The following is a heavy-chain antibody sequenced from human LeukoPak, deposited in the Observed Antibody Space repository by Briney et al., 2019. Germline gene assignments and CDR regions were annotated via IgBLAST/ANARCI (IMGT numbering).Heavy chain of an antibody. CDR3: ATWWNQLLLPQFDY. J-gene: IGHJ4*02. Sequence: ASVKVSCKVSGYTLTELSMHWVRQAPGKGLEWMGGFDPEDGETIYAQKFQGRVTMTEDTSTDTAYMELSSLRSEDTAVYYRATWWNQLLLPQFDYWGQGTLVTVSS. D-gene: IGHD2-2*01. CDR2: FDPEDGET. V-gene: IGHV1-24*01. CDR1: GYTLTELS.